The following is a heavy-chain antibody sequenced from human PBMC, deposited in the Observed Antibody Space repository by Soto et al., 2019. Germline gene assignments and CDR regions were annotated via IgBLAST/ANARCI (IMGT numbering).Heavy chain of an antibody. CDR1: GYTFTSYG. V-gene: IGHV1-18*01. Sequence: QVQLVQSGAEVKKPGASVKVSCKASGYTFTSYGISWVRQAPGQGLEWMGWISAYNGNTNYAQKLQGRVTMTTDTSTSTAYMELRSLRSDDTAVYYCARDLLDDFWGGYSYYYYYGMDVWGQGTTVTVSS. CDR2: ISAYNGNT. J-gene: IGHJ6*02. CDR3: ARDLLDDFWGGYSYYYYYGMDV. D-gene: IGHD3-3*01.